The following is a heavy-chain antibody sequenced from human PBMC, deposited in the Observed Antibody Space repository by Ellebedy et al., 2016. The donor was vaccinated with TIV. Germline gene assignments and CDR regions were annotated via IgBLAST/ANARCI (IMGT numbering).Heavy chain of an antibody. CDR1: GYTFTGYY. CDR2: INPNSGGT. Sequence: AASVKVSCKASGYTFTGYYMHWVRQAPGQGLEWMGWINPNSGGTNYAQKFQGRVTMTRDTSISTAYMELSRLRSDDTAVYYCARDLIRYCDYYYYGMDVWGQGTTVTVSS. V-gene: IGHV1-2*02. D-gene: IGHD3-9*01. J-gene: IGHJ6*02. CDR3: ARDLIRYCDYYYYGMDV.